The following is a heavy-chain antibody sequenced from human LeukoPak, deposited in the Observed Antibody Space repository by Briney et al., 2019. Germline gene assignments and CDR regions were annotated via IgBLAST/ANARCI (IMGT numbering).Heavy chain of an antibody. CDR1: GFTFSSYS. D-gene: IGHD3-16*01. J-gene: IGHJ5*02. CDR3: ARGSYASNWFDP. V-gene: IGHV3-21*01. Sequence: GGSLRLSCAASGFTFSSYSMYWVSQAPGKWLGWVSSISSSSSYIYYADSVKGRFTISRDNAKNSLYLQMNSLRAEDTAVYYCARGSYASNWFDPWGQGTLVTVSS. CDR2: ISSSSSYI.